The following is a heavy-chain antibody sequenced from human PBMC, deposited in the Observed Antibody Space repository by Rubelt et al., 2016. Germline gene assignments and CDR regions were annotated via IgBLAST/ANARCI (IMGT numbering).Heavy chain of an antibody. CDR3: ARGASSKGIFGILETWFDP. J-gene: IGHJ5*02. D-gene: IGHD3-3*01. Sequence: IRQPPGKGLEWIGYIYYSGSTNYNPSLKSRVTISVDTSKNQFSLKLSSVTAADTAVYYCARGASSKGIFGILETWFDPWGQGTLVTVSS. CDR2: IYYSGST. V-gene: IGHV4-59*12.